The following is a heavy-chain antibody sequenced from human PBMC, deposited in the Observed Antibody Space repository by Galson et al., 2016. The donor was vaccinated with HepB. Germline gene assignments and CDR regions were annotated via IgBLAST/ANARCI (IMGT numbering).Heavy chain of an antibody. D-gene: IGHD4-23*01. CDR1: GFIFSSYG. CDR2: XWYXGSNK. J-gene: IGHJ6*02. V-gene: IGHV3-33*01. Sequence: SLRLSCAASGFIFSSYGMHWVRQAPGKGLEWVAVXWYXGSNKYYADSVKGRXTISRDNSKNRLYLQMNSLRAEDTAVYYCARPPRGGYGGNSLLRYYGMDVWGQGTTVTVSS. CDR3: ARPPRGGYGGNSLLRYYGMDV.